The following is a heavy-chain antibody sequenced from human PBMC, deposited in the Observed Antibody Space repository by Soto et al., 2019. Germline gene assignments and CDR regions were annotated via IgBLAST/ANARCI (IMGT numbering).Heavy chain of an antibody. V-gene: IGHV3-23*01. D-gene: IGHD3-10*01. CDR1: GFTFSSYA. CDR2: ISGSGGST. CDR3: ARWEAGITMVRGVNVPSDPYYYGMDV. Sequence: PGGSLNLSCAASGFTFSSYAMSWVRQAPGKGLEWVSAISGSGGSTYYADSVKGRFTISRDNSKNTLYLQMNSLRSEDTAVYYCARWEAGITMVRGVNVPSDPYYYGMDVWGQGTTVTVSS. J-gene: IGHJ6*02.